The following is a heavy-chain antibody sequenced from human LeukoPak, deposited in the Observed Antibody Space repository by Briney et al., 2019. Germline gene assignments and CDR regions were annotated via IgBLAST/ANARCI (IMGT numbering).Heavy chain of an antibody. CDR1: GGSFSGYY. V-gene: IGHV4-34*01. D-gene: IGHD5-18*01. J-gene: IGHJ6*03. Sequence: SETLSLTCAVYGGSFSGYYWSWIRQPPGKGLEWNGAINHSGSTNYNPSLKSRVTISVDTSKNQFSLKLSSVTAADTAVYYCARERGYSTSYYYYYMDVWGKGTTVTVSS. CDR2: INHSGST. CDR3: ARERGYSTSYYYYYMDV.